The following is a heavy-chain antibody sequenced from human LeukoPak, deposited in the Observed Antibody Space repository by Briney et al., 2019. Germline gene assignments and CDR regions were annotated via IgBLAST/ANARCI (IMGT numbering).Heavy chain of an antibody. CDR1: EFSVSNYY. CDR3: TRGQSYCGADCYSD. V-gene: IGHV3-66*01. D-gene: IGHD2-21*02. CDR2: MYTGGGR. Sequence: GGSLRLSCAASEFSVSNYYMSWVRQPPGKGLEWVSVMYTGGGRYYGDSVKGRFTISRDNSKNTVFLQMNSLRVEDTALYYCTRGQSYCGADCYSDWGQGTLVTVSS. J-gene: IGHJ4*02.